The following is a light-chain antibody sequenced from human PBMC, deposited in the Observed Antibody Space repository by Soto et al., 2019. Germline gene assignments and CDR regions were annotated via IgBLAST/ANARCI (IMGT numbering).Light chain of an antibody. CDR1: SSNIGGNS. J-gene: IGLJ1*01. V-gene: IGLV1-47*01. CDR3: AAWDDSLSGFYV. Sequence: SVLTQPPSASGAPGQRVTISCSGSSSNIGGNSVSWYQQLPGTAPKLLIYRNDQRPSGVPDRFSGSKSGTSASRAISGLRSEDEADYYCAAWDDSLSGFYVFGTGTKVTVL. CDR2: RND.